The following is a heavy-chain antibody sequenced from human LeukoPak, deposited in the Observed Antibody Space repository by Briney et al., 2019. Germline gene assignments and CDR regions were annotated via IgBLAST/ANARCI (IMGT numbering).Heavy chain of an antibody. V-gene: IGHV3-21*04. CDR1: GFTFSSYS. CDR2: ISSSSSYI. J-gene: IGHJ4*02. Sequence: GGSLRLSCAASGFTFSSYSMNWVRQAPGKGLEWVSSISSSSSYIYYADSVKGRFTISRDNAKNSLYLQMNSLRAEDTAVYYCAKERMATILFPYYFDYWGQGTLVTVSS. D-gene: IGHD5-24*01. CDR3: AKERMATILFPYYFDY.